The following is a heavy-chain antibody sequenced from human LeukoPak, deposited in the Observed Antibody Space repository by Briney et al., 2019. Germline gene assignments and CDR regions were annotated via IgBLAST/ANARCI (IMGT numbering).Heavy chain of an antibody. CDR2: ISGSGGST. D-gene: IGHD3-16*02. V-gene: IGHV3-23*01. J-gene: IGHJ4*02. Sequence: PGGSLRLSCAASGFTFSRYHMSWVRQAPGKGLEWVSAISGSGGSTYYADSVKGRFTISRDNSKNTLYLQMNSLRAEDTAVYYCAKGYYDYVWGSYRYTPDYWGQGTLVTVSS. CDR3: AKGYYDYVWGSYRYTPDY. CDR1: GFTFSRYH.